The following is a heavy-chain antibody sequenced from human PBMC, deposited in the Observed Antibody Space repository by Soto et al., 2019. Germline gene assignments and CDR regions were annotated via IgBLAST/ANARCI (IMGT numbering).Heavy chain of an antibody. D-gene: IGHD6-19*01. J-gene: IGHJ6*02. CDR3: ASVYDQDSSGWSPDYYYGMDV. Sequence: QVQLVQSGAEVKKPGASVKVSCKASGYTFTSNGISWVRQAPGQGLEWMGGIRAYNGNTNYAQKLQGRVTMTTDTSTSTAYMELRSLRSDDTAVYYCASVYDQDSSGWSPDYYYGMDVWGQGTTVTVSS. V-gene: IGHV1-18*01. CDR1: GYTFTSNG. CDR2: IRAYNGNT.